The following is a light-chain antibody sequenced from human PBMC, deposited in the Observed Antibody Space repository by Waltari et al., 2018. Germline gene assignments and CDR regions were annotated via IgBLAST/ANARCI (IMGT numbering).Light chain of an antibody. J-gene: IGLJ3*02. CDR2: DTS. V-gene: IGLV7-46*01. CDR1: TGAVTSGHY. Sequence: QAVVTQEPSLTVSPGGTVTLTCGSSTGAVTSGHYPYWFRQKTGQAPRTLVYDTSDKHSWTPARFSGSLLGGKAALTLSGGQPEDEADYYCLLSYSGVRLYWVFGGGTKLTVL. CDR3: LLSYSGVRLYWV.